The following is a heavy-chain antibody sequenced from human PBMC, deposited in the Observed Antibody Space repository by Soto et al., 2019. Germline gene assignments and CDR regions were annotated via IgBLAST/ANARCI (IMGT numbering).Heavy chain of an antibody. CDR3: ARLPYYYDSSGYYYYYGMDV. Sequence: GESLKISCKGSGYSFTSYWISWVRQMPGKGLEWMGRIDPSDSYTNYSPSFQGHVTISADKSISTAYLQWSSLKASDTAMYYCARLPYYYDSSGYYYYYGMDVWGQGTTVTVSS. V-gene: IGHV5-10-1*01. D-gene: IGHD3-22*01. J-gene: IGHJ6*02. CDR1: GYSFTSYW. CDR2: IDPSDSYT.